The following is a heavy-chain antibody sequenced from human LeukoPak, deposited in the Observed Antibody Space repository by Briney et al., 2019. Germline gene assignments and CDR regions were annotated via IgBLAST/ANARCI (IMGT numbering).Heavy chain of an antibody. V-gene: IGHV3-74*01. CDR3: VRAIQGIADF. J-gene: IGHJ4*02. CDR2: INGERNIT. CDR1: GFAFSNYW. D-gene: IGHD6-13*01. Sequence: PEGSLRLSCAASGFAFSNYWMHWVRQPPGKGLVWVSRINGERNITTYADSVKGRFTISRDNAKNTLSLQMNGLTAADTATYYCVRAIQGIADFWGQGILVTVSS.